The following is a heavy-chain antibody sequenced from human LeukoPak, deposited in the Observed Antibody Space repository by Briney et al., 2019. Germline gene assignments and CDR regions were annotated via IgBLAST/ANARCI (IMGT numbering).Heavy chain of an antibody. CDR2: IYSGGST. CDR1: GFTVSSNY. Sequence: GGSLRLSCAASGFTVSSNYMTWVRQTPGKGLEWGSIIYSGGSTYYADSVKGRFTISRDNSENTLYLQMNSLSAQDTAVHHCARGRNWGRDWYFDLWGRRALLTVSS. CDR3: ARGRNWGRDWYFDL. V-gene: IGHV3-53*01. D-gene: IGHD7-27*01. J-gene: IGHJ2*01.